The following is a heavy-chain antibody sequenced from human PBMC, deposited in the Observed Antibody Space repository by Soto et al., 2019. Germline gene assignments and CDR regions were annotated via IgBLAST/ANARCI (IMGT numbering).Heavy chain of an antibody. Sequence: SETLSLTCAVYGGSFSGYYWSWIRQPPGKGLEWIGEINHSGSTNYNPSLKSRVTISVDTSKNQFSLKLSSVTAADTAVYYCARGKLSDYVWGSYRYQFDYWGQGTVVTVSS. CDR2: INHSGST. J-gene: IGHJ4*02. CDR1: GGSFSGYY. D-gene: IGHD3-16*02. CDR3: ARGKLSDYVWGSYRYQFDY. V-gene: IGHV4-34*01.